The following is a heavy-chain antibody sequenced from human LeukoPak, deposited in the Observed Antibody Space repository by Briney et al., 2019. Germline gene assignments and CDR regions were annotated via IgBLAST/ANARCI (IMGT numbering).Heavy chain of an antibody. J-gene: IGHJ4*02. CDR2: IYYSGST. CDR3: ARASRHFDY. Sequence: PSETLSLTCTVSGGSINSYYRSWIRQPPGKGLEWIGYIYYSGSTNCNPSLKSRVTISVDTSKNQFSLKLSSVTAADTAVYYCARASRHFDYWGQGTLVTVSS. V-gene: IGHV4-59*01. CDR1: GGSINSYY.